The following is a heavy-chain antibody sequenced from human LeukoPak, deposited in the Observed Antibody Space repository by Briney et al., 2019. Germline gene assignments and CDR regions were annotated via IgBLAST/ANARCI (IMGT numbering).Heavy chain of an antibody. Sequence: ASVKVSCKASGYTFTSYYMHWVRQAPGQGLEWMGIINPSGGSTSYAQKFQGRVTMTRDTSTSTVYMELSSLRSEDTAVYYCARDAARITMIVVGSDAFDIWGQGTTVTVSS. V-gene: IGHV1-46*01. J-gene: IGHJ3*02. D-gene: IGHD3-22*01. CDR1: GYTFTSYY. CDR3: ARDAARITMIVVGSDAFDI. CDR2: INPSGGST.